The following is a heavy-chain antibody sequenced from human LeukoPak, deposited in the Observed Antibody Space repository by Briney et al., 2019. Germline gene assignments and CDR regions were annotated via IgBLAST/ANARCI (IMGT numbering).Heavy chain of an antibody. Sequence: SVKVSCKASGGTFSSYAISWVRQAPGQGLEWMGGVIPIFGTANYAQKFQGRVTITADESTSTAYMELSSLRSEDTAVYYCATMDIVVVPAAISYYYYYYMDVWGKGTTVTISS. CDR1: GGTFSSYA. CDR2: VIPIFGTA. V-gene: IGHV1-69*13. CDR3: ATMDIVVVPAAISYYYYYYMDV. D-gene: IGHD2-2*03. J-gene: IGHJ6*03.